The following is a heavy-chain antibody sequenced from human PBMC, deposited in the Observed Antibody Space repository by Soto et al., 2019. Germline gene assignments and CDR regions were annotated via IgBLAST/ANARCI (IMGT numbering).Heavy chain of an antibody. J-gene: IGHJ3*02. CDR1: GFTFDDYA. D-gene: IGHD4-17*01. Sequence: EAQLVESGGGLEQPGRSLRLSCAASGFTFDDYAMHWVRQSPGKGLEWVSGISWNSGSIGYADSVKGRFTISRDNAKNALCLQLNSLGAEDTALYYCANGSDYGLGGAFYIWGRGTIVTASS. CDR3: ANGSDYGLGGAFYI. V-gene: IGHV3-9*01. CDR2: ISWNSGSI.